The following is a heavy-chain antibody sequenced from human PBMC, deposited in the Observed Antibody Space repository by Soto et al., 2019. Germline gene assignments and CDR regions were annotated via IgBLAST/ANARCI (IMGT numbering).Heavy chain of an antibody. CDR3: ARDSCITMVRGVIARHDAFDI. D-gene: IGHD3-10*01. CDR2: IYHSGST. J-gene: IGHJ3*02. V-gene: IGHV4-30-2*01. Sequence: SETLSLTCAVSGGSISSGGYSWSWIRQPPGKGLEWIGYIYHSGSTYYNPSLKSRVTISVDRSKNQFSLKLSSVTAADTAVYYCARDSCITMVRGVIARHDAFDIWGQGTMVTVSS. CDR1: GGSISSGGYS.